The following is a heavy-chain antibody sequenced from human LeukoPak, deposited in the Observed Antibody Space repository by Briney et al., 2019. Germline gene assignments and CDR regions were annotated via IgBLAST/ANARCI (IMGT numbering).Heavy chain of an antibody. J-gene: IGHJ4*02. D-gene: IGHD3-22*01. V-gene: IGHV3-48*03. CDR1: GFTFSSYE. CDR2: ISSSGSTI. Sequence: GGSLRLSCAASGFTFSSYEMNWVRQAPGKGLEWVSYISSSGSTIYYADSVKGRFTISRDNSKNTLYLQMNSLRAEDTAVYYCVWGSSGYYYASFDYWGQGTLVTVSS. CDR3: VWGSSGYYYASFDY.